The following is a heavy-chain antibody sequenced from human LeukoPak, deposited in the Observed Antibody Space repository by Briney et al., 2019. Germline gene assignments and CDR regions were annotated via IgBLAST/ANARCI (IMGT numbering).Heavy chain of an antibody. CDR1: GFTFSSYS. D-gene: IGHD3-3*01. V-gene: IGHV3-48*01. J-gene: IGHJ4*02. CDR2: ITSSSTI. CDR3: ARESAFYYDL. Sequence: GGSLRLSCAASGFTFSSYSMNWVRRAPGKGLEWVSYITSSSTIYYADSVMGRFTVSRDNAKNSLYLQMNSLRAEDTAVYYCARESAFYYDLWGQGTLVTVSS.